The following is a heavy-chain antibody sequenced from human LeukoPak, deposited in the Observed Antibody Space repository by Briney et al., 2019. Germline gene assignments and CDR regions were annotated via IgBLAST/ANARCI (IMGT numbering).Heavy chain of an antibody. CDR1: RFTSRSYA. D-gene: IGHD3-10*01. CDR2: ISGIGGTT. Sequence: PGGSLRLSPAPSRFTSRSYATNWVRQAPGKGLEWVSAISGIGGTTYYADSVTRRFTISRDNPKNTLYLQMNSRRGEDPAVYYCAKEDHRGSEFPCFGPWGQETLVTVSS. J-gene: IGHJ5*02. V-gene: IGHV3-23*01. CDR3: AKEDHRGSEFPCFGP.